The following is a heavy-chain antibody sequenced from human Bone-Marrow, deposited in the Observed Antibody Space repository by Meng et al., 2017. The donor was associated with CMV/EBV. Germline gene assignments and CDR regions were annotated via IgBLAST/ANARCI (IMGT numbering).Heavy chain of an antibody. Sequence: GESLKISCAASGFTFSSYGMHWVRQAPGKGLEWVAVIWYDGSNKYYADSVKGRFTISRENAKKSFYLQMNNLRVGDTAVYYCTRSPNGMDVWGQGNTVTVPS. V-gene: IGHV3-33*01. CDR1: GFTFSSYG. CDR2: IWYDGSNK. J-gene: IGHJ6*02. CDR3: TRSPNGMDV.